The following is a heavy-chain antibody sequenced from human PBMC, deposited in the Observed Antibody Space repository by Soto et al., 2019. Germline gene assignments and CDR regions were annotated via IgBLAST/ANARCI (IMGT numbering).Heavy chain of an antibody. V-gene: IGHV4-39*02. CDR3: ARLVVVAPVANA. Sequence: SETLSLTCSVSGGSISYNSYYWGWIRQPPGKGLEWVGGIFYTGTTYYSPSLKDRVTISVDTSKNSFSLNLTSVTAADTAVYFCARLVVVAPVANAWGQGTMVTVYS. D-gene: IGHD2-2*01. J-gene: IGHJ5*02. CDR2: IFYTGTT. CDR1: GGSISYNSYY.